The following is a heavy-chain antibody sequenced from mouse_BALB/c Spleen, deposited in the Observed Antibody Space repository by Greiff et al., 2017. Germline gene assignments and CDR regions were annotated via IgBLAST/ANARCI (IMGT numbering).Heavy chain of an antibody. CDR1: GYSITSGYY. V-gene: IGHV3-6*02. Sequence: ESGPGLVKPSQSLSLTCSVTGYSITSGYYWNWIRQFPGNKLEWMGYISYDGSNNYNPSLKNRISITRDTSKNQFFLKLNSVTTEDTATYYCARRDYGSSRYWYFDVWGAGTTVTVSS. J-gene: IGHJ1*01. CDR3: ARRDYGSSRYWYFDV. CDR2: ISYDGSN. D-gene: IGHD1-1*01.